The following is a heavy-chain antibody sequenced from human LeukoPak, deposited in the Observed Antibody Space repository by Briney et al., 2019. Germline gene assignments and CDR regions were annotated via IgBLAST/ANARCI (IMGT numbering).Heavy chain of an antibody. CDR1: GFTFNRDW. Sequence: GGSLRLSCVASGFTFNRDWTAWVRQAPGKGLEWVAHIKQDGSAKYYVDSVKGRFTISRDNVKNSLYLQMNSLRVEDTAVYYCARGTNYDFGGQGTMVTVSS. CDR2: IKQDGSAK. D-gene: IGHD1/OR15-1a*01. V-gene: IGHV3-7*01. CDR3: ARGTNYDF. J-gene: IGHJ3*01.